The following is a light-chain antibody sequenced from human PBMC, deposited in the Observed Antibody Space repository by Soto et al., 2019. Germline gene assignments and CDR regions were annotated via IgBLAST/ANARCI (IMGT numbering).Light chain of an antibody. CDR2: AAS. V-gene: IGKV3-20*01. Sequence: EIVLTQSPGTLSLSPGERATLSCRASQSVNNNYLAWYQHKPGQSPRLLLYAASNMARGIPDRFCGSGSGADFTLAVNRLEPEDFAVYYCQHYGSAPWTFGQGTKVEI. CDR3: QHYGSAPWT. CDR1: QSVNNNY. J-gene: IGKJ1*01.